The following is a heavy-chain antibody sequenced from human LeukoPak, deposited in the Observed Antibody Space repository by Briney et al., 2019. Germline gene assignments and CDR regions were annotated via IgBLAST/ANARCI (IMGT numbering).Heavy chain of an antibody. J-gene: IGHJ4*02. CDR2: ISYDGSNK. CDR3: AKDSGTTGIAVDY. Sequence: GGSLRLSCAASGFTFSSYGMHWVRQAPGKGLEWVAVISYDGSNKYYADSVKGRFTISRDNSKNTLYLQMNSLRAEDTAVYYCAKDSGTTGIAVDYWGQGTLVTVSS. V-gene: IGHV3-30*18. D-gene: IGHD6-13*01. CDR1: GFTFSSYG.